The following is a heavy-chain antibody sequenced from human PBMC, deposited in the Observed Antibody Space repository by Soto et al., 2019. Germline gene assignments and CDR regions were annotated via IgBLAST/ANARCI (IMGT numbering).Heavy chain of an antibody. CDR1: GFTFSSQW. J-gene: IGHJ4*02. V-gene: IGHV3-74*03. CDR2: INSDGSRI. Sequence: EVQLVESGGGLVQPGGSLRLSCAASGFTFSSQWMYWVRQSPGKGSVWVSYINSDGSRIAYADSVKCRVTISRDNAKNTLYLHMNSLRVEDTAVYYCVRDIRWGRGTLVTVSS. CDR3: VRDIR.